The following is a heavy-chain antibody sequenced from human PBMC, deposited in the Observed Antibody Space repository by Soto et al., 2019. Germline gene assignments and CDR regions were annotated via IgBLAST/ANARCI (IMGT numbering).Heavy chain of an antibody. J-gene: IGHJ3*02. Sequence: QVQLVQSGAEVKKPGASVKVSCKASGYTFTSYGISWVRQAPGQGLAWMGWISAYNGHTNYAQTLQGRVTMTTDTSTSTAYMELRSLSSDDTAVYYCARAPPGRFLEWSDAFDIWGQGTMVTVSS. CDR1: GYTFTSYG. CDR3: ARAPPGRFLEWSDAFDI. V-gene: IGHV1-18*01. CDR2: ISAYNGHT. D-gene: IGHD3-3*01.